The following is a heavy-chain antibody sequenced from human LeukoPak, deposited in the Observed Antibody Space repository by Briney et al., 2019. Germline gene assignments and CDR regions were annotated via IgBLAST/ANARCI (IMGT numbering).Heavy chain of an antibody. CDR2: IIPILGIA. V-gene: IGHV1-69*02. Sequence: ASVKVSCKASGYTFTGYYMHWVRQAPGQGLEWMGRIIPILGIANYAQKFQGRVTITADKSTSTAYMELSSLRSEDTAVYYCARSPTENTIFGVVKGWFDPWGQGTLVTVSS. J-gene: IGHJ5*02. CDR3: ARSPTENTIFGVVKGWFDP. CDR1: GYTFTGYY. D-gene: IGHD3-3*01.